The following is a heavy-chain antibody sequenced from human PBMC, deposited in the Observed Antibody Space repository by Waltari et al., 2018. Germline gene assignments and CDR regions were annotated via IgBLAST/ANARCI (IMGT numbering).Heavy chain of an antibody. J-gene: IGHJ6*02. CDR1: EFTFISFS. CDR3: ARDYCDRTNCHGMDV. CDR2: ISYNERNI. V-gene: IGHV3-30*04. Sequence: QVQLVESGGGVVQPGRFLRLSCAASEFTFISFSMPWGRQAPGNGLEWVAVISYNERNIYYVDSVKGRFTISRDNSKKMLYLQMYNLRAEDTAVYYCARDYCDRTNCHGMDVWGQGTTVTVSS. D-gene: IGHD3-22*01.